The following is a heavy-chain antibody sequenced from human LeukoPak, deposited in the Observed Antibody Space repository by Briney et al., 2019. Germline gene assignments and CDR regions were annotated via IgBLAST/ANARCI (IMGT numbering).Heavy chain of an antibody. V-gene: IGHV4-59*01. J-gene: IGHJ6*03. Sequence: PSETLSLTCTVSGGSISSYYWSWIRQPPGKGLEWIGYIFYNGSTNYNPSLKSRVSISVDASKNQFSLKLSSVTAADTAVYYCARGGYYYDSSGYLPSMDVWGKGTTVTVSS. CDR1: GGSISSYY. CDR2: IFYNGST. CDR3: ARGGYYYDSSGYLPSMDV. D-gene: IGHD3-22*01.